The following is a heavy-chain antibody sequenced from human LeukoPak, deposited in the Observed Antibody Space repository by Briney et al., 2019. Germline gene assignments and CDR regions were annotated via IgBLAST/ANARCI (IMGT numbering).Heavy chain of an antibody. J-gene: IGHJ4*02. CDR3: AKGVTASWYDY. CDR2: ISRSGGST. CDR1: GFTFSTYD. V-gene: IGHV3-23*01. Sequence: GGSLRLSCAASGFTFSTYDTSWVRQAPGKGLEWVSAISRSGGSTYYADSVKGRFTISRDNSKNTLSLQMSSLIPDDTAVYYCAKGVTASWYDYWGQGTLVTVSA. D-gene: IGHD6-13*01.